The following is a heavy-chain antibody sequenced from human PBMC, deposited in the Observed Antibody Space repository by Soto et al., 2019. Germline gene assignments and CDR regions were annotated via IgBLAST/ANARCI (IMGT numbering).Heavy chain of an antibody. CDR1: GFTFSSYA. Sequence: PGGSLRLSCAASGFTFSSYAMHWVRQAPGKGLEWVAVISYDGSNKYYADSVKGRFTISRDNSKNTLYLQMNSLRAEDTAVYYCARSAVDTAMVPFFWWFDPWGQGTLVTVS. CDR3: ARSAVDTAMVPFFWWFDP. CDR2: ISYDGSNK. D-gene: IGHD5-18*01. J-gene: IGHJ5*02. V-gene: IGHV3-30-3*01.